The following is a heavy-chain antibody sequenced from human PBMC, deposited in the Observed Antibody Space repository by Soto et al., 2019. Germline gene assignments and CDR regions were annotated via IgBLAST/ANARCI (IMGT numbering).Heavy chain of an antibody. CDR2: ISSRSRYI. CDR3: ATSGTLGYQLLLAEYFQH. CDR1: GFTFTSFR. Sequence: WGSLTLSSDASGFTFTSFRMKWDRQTPGKGLERVSSISSRSRYIYYADSVKGRFTISRDNAKYSLYLQMNSLRAEDTAVYYCATSGTLGYQLLLAEYFQHWGQG. V-gene: IGHV3-21*01. D-gene: IGHD2-2*01. J-gene: IGHJ1*01.